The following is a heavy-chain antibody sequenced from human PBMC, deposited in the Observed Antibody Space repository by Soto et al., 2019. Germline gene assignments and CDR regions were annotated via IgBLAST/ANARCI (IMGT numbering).Heavy chain of an antibody. CDR3: AKDTFDP. Sequence: EVQLVESGGGLVQPGRSLRLSCAASGFTFDDYAMHWVRQAPGKGLEWVSGTSWNSGSIGYADSVKGRFTISRDNAKNSLYLQMNSLRAEDTALYYCAKDTFDPWGQGTLVTVSS. CDR2: TSWNSGSI. CDR1: GFTFDDYA. J-gene: IGHJ5*02. V-gene: IGHV3-9*01.